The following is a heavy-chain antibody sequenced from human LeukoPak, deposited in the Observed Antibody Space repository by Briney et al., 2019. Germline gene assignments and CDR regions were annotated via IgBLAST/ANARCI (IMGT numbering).Heavy chain of an antibody. J-gene: IGHJ4*02. D-gene: IGHD3-3*01. V-gene: IGHV4-59*01. CDR3: ARCYDFWSGYPFDY. CDR2: IYYSGST. Sequence: PSETLSLTCTVSGGSISSYYWSWIRQPPGKGLEWIGYIYYSGSTNYNPSLKSRVTISVGTSKNQFSLKLSSVTAADTAVYYCARCYDFWSGYPFDYWGQGTLVTVSS. CDR1: GGSISSYY.